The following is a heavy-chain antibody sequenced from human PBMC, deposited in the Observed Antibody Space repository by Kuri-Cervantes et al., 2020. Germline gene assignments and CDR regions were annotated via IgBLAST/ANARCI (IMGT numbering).Heavy chain of an antibody. V-gene: IGHV3-23*01. CDR2: ISGSGGST. CDR1: GFTFSSYA. Sequence: GESLKISCAASGFTFSSYAMSWVRQAPGKGLEWVSAISGSGGSTYYADSVKGRFTISRDNSKNTLYLQMNSLRAEDTAVYYCARDLASIAARWWDPYYYYGMDVWGQGTTVTVSS. CDR3: ARDLASIAARWWDPYYYYGMDV. D-gene: IGHD6-6*01. J-gene: IGHJ6*02.